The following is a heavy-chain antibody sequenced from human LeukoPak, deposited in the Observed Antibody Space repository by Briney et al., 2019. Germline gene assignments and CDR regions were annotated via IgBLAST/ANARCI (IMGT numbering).Heavy chain of an antibody. CDR1: GYTFTSYD. Sequence: GASXKVSCKASGYTFTSYDINWVRQATGQGLEWMGWMNPNSGNTGYAQKFQGRVTITADESTSTAYMELSSLRSEDTAVYHCARDCSSTSCFNWFDPWGQGTLVTVSS. CDR2: MNPNSGNT. D-gene: IGHD2-2*01. CDR3: ARDCSSTSCFNWFDP. V-gene: IGHV1-8*03. J-gene: IGHJ5*02.